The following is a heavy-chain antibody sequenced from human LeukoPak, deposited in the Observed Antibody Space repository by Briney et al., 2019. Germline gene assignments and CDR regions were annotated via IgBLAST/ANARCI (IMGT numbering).Heavy chain of an antibody. CDR1: GFTFSSYS. J-gene: IGHJ1*01. D-gene: IGHD6-6*01. V-gene: IGHV3-48*01. CDR2: ISSSSSTI. CDR3: ARGTYSSSKYFQH. Sequence: GGSLRLSCAASGFTFSSYSMNWVRQAPGKGLEWVSYISSSSSTIYYSDSVKGRFTISRDNAKNSLYLQMNSLRAEDTAVYYCARGTYSSSKYFQHWGQGTLVTVSS.